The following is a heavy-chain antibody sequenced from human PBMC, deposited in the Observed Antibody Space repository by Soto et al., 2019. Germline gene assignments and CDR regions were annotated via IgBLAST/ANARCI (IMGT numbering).Heavy chain of an antibody. CDR3: AKDRTRYCSSTSCPYGMDV. Sequence: GSLRLSCAASGFTFSSYAMSWVRQAPGKGLEWVSAISGSGGSTYYADSVKGRFTISRDNSKNTLYLQMNSLRAEDTAVYYCAKDRTRYCSSTSCPYGMDVWGQGTTVTVSS. CDR2: ISGSGGST. J-gene: IGHJ6*02. CDR1: GFTFSSYA. D-gene: IGHD2-2*01. V-gene: IGHV3-23*01.